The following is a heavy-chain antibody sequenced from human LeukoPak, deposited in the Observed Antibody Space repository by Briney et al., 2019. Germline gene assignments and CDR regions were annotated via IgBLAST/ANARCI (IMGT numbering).Heavy chain of an antibody. CDR2: INPDGGS. Sequence: GGSRRLSCQASGFTFSNYAMSWVRQAPGKGLEWVSSINPDGGSFFADSVKGRFTISRDDSRSVVYLQMNSLSAEDTAVYYCARSGVATCHYWGQGILVTVSS. CDR1: GFTFSNYA. CDR3: ARSGVATCHY. D-gene: IGHD2-15*01. V-gene: IGHV3-23*01. J-gene: IGHJ4*02.